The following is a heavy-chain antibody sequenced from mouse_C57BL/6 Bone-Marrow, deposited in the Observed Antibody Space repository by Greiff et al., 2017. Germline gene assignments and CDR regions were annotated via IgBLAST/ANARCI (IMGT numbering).Heavy chain of an antibody. CDR2: ISYDGSN. Sequence: DVKLQESGPGLVKPSQSLSLTCSVTGYSITSGYYWNWIRQFPGNKLEWMGYISYDGSNNYNPSLKNRISITRDPSKNQFFLKLHSVTTEATATYYCARDYGSSYGFAYWGQGTLVTVSA. J-gene: IGHJ3*01. V-gene: IGHV3-6*01. D-gene: IGHD1-1*01. CDR3: ARDYGSSYGFAY. CDR1: GYSITSGYY.